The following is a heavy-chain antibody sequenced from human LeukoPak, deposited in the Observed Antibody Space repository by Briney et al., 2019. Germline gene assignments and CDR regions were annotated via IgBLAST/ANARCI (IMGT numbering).Heavy chain of an antibody. J-gene: IGHJ5*02. V-gene: IGHV3-74*01. CDR3: ARDFADCSSTSCYRFDP. CDR1: GFTFSSYW. Sequence: PGGSLRLSCAASGFTFSSYWMHWVRQAPGKGLVWVSRINSDGSSTSYADSVKGRFTISRDNAKNTLYLQMNSLRAEDTAVYYCARDFADCSSTSCYRFDPWGQGTLVTVSS. CDR2: INSDGSST. D-gene: IGHD2-2*01.